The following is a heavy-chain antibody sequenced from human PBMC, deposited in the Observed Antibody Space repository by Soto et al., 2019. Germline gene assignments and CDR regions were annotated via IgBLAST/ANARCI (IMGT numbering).Heavy chain of an antibody. CDR1: GFTFSSYA. CDR2: ISYDGSDK. Sequence: GGSLRLSCAASGFTFSSYAMHWVRQAPGKGLERVALISYDGSDKDYADSVKGRFTISRDNSKNTLYLQMNSLRAEDTAVYYCARWTSQTYYYYGMDVWGPGPTVTV. J-gene: IGHJ6*02. V-gene: IGHV3-30-3*01. CDR3: ARWTSQTYYYYGMDV.